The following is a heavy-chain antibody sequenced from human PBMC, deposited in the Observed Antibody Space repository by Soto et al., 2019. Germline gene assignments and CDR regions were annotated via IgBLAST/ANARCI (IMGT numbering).Heavy chain of an antibody. D-gene: IGHD1-26*01. CDR3: VKDGSQNISGSSLSS. CDR1: GFIFSDYA. CDR2: ILFDGNKK. J-gene: IGHJ5*02. Sequence: QVQLVESGGGVVRPGRSLRLSCSASGFIFSDYAMHWVRQAPGKGMEWVAVILFDGNKKYYADSVKGRFTISRDNSKNPLYLQMNSLRAEDTAVYYCVKDGSQNISGSSLSSWGQGSLVTVSP. V-gene: IGHV3-30*18.